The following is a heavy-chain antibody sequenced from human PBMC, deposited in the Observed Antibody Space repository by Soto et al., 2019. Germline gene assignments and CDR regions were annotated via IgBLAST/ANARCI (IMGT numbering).Heavy chain of an antibody. CDR1: GGSISSYY. V-gene: IGHV4-59*01. D-gene: IGHD6-13*01. J-gene: IGHJ3*02. CDR3: ARGWAAAGTWDDAFDI. CDR2: IYYSGST. Sequence: SETLSLTCTVSGGSISSYYWSWIRQPPGKGLEWIGYIYYSGSTNYNPSLKSRVTISVGTSKNQFSLKLSSVTAADTAVYYCARGWAAAGTWDDAFDIWGQGTMVTVSS.